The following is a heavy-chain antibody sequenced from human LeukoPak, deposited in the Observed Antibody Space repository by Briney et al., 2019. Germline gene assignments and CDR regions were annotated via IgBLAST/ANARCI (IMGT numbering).Heavy chain of an antibody. D-gene: IGHD5-12*01. Sequence: SETLSLTCAVYGGSSSGYYWSWIRQPPGKGLEWIGEINHSGSTNYNPSLKSRVTISVDTSKNQFSLKLSSVTAADTAVYYCARVGGYGDYFDYWGQGTLVTVSS. J-gene: IGHJ4*02. CDR1: GGSSSGYY. V-gene: IGHV4-34*01. CDR2: INHSGST. CDR3: ARVGGYGDYFDY.